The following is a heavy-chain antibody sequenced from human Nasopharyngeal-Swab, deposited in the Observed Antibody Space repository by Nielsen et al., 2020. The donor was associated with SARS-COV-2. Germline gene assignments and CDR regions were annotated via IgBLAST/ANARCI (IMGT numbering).Heavy chain of an antibody. CDR2: IWYDGSNK. CDR3: ARDGVGAYLYYFDY. CDR1: GFTFSSYG. J-gene: IGHJ4*02. V-gene: IGHV3-33*01. Sequence: GESLKISCAASGFTFSSYGMHWVRQAPGKGLEWVAVIWYDGSNKYYADSVKGRFTISRDNSKNTLYLQMSSLRAEDTAVYYCARDGVGAYLYYFDYWGQGTLVTVSS. D-gene: IGHD1-26*01.